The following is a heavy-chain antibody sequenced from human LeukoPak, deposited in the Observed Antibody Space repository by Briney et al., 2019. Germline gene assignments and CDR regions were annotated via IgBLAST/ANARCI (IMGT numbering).Heavy chain of an antibody. CDR2: IGDTGRAR. CDR3: AREAAWGNWYLDL. D-gene: IGHD3-16*01. J-gene: IGHJ2*01. Sequence: PGRSLRLSCAASGFTFSRHGMHWVRQAPGKGLEWVAVIGDTGRARYYADSVKGRFTTSRDNSQNTLYLEMNSLRYDDTALYYCAREAAWGNWYLDLWGRGTLVTVSS. V-gene: IGHV3-30*03. CDR1: GFTFSRHG.